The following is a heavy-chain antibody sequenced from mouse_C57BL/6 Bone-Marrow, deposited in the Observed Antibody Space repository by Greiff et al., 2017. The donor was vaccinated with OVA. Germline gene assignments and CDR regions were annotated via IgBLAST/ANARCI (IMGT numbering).Heavy chain of an antibody. D-gene: IGHD2-1*01. CDR1: GYTFTDYY. J-gene: IGHJ2*01. V-gene: IGHV1-75*01. Sequence: QVQLQQSGPELVKPGASVKISCKASGYTFTDYYINWVKQRPGQGLEWIGWIFPGSGSTYYNEKFKGKATLTVDKSSSTAYMQLSSLTTEDSAIYYCARFKGIYYGNYFDYWGQGTTLTVSS. CDR3: ARFKGIYYGNYFDY. CDR2: IFPGSGST.